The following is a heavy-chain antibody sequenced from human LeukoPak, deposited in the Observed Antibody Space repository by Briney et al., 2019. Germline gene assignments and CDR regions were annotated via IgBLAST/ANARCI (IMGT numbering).Heavy chain of an antibody. CDR1: GFPFSGYW. CDR3: ARDGPGYTAGDY. CDR2: ISGGGSCT. V-gene: IGHV3-74*01. D-gene: IGHD5-18*01. J-gene: IGHJ4*02. Sequence: GGSLRLSCTASGFPFSGYWMHWVRQAPGKGLVWVSRISGGGSCTTYADSVKGRFTISRDNAKNTLYFQMTSLRAEDTAVYYCARDGPGYTAGDYWGEGALVTVSS.